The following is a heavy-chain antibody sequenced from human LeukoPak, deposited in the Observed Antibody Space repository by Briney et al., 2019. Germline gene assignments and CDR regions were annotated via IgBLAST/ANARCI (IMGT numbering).Heavy chain of an antibody. CDR3: ARVRMGATVSNYYYYYMDV. CDR1: GFSFSSYT. D-gene: IGHD1-26*01. J-gene: IGHJ6*03. Sequence: GGSLRLSCAASGFSFSSYTMHWVRQAPGKGLEYVSAIIGHGGNTHYTNSVKGRFTISRDNSQNTLYLQMGSLRPDDMAVYHCARVRMGATVSNYYYYYMDVWGKGTTVTVSS. V-gene: IGHV3-64*01. CDR2: IIGHGGNT.